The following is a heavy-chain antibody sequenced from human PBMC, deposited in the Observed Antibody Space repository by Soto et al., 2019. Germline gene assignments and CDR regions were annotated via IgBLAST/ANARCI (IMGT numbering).Heavy chain of an antibody. D-gene: IGHD3-9*01. CDR2: ISFDGNNK. V-gene: IGHV3-30*18. J-gene: IGHJ4*02. CDR3: AKGNDFDWFTGDY. CDR1: GFTFNNYG. Sequence: GGSLRLSCAASGFTFNNYGMHWVRQAPGKGLEWVAVISFDGNNKYYAASVKGRFTISRDNSKNTLYLQMNSLRAEDTAVYYCAKGNDFDWFTGDYWGQGTLVTVSS.